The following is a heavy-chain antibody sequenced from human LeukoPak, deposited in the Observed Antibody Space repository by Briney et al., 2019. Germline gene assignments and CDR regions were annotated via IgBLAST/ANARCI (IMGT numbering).Heavy chain of an antibody. D-gene: IGHD4-17*01. CDR1: GGSISSYY. CDR2: IYYSGST. Sequence: KPSETLSLTCTVSGGSISSYYWSWIRQPPGKGLEWIGYIYYSGSTNYNPSLKSRVTISVDTSKNQFSLKLSSVTAADTAVYYCARGYGPIDYWGQGTLVTVSS. V-gene: IGHV4-59*01. J-gene: IGHJ4*02. CDR3: ARGYGPIDY.